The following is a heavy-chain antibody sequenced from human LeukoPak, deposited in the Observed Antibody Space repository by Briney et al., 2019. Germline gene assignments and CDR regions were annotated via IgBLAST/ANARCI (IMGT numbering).Heavy chain of an antibody. J-gene: IGHJ4*02. CDR1: GFTFSSYD. CDR3: ATILVVASVYGSLDY. Sequence: SGGSLRLPCAVSGFTFSSYDVNWVRGARGEGVEWVSYISGGGNTIYYADSVKGRFTISRDNAKNSLYLQITSLRAEDTAVYYCATILVVASVYGSLDYWGQGTLVTVSS. V-gene: IGHV3-48*03. CDR2: ISGGGNTI. D-gene: IGHD2-15*01.